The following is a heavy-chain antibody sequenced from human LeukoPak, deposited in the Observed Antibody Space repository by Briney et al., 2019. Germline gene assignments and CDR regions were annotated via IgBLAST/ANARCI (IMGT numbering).Heavy chain of an antibody. CDR3: ARASSGWSGYYFDY. CDR1: GYTFTGYY. D-gene: IGHD6-19*01. V-gene: IGHV1-2*06. J-gene: IGHJ4*02. Sequence: GASVKVSCKASGYTFTGYYMHWVRQAPGQGLEWMGRINPNSGGTNYAQKFQGRVTMTRDTSISTAYMELSRLRSDDTAVYYCARASSGWSGYYFDYWGQGTLVTVSS. CDR2: INPNSGGT.